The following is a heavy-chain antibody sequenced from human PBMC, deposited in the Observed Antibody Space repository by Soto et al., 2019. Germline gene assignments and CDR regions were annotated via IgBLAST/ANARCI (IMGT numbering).Heavy chain of an antibody. CDR1: GGSFSGYY. CDR3: ARGPYGDYTPIYYYYYGMDV. D-gene: IGHD4-17*01. J-gene: IGHJ6*02. Sequence: SETLSLTCAVYGGSFSGYYWSWIRQPPGKGLEWIGEINHSGSTNYNPSLKSRVTISVDTSKNQFSLKLSSVTAADTAVYYCARGPYGDYTPIYYYYYGMDVWGQVPTVT. CDR2: INHSGST. V-gene: IGHV4-34*01.